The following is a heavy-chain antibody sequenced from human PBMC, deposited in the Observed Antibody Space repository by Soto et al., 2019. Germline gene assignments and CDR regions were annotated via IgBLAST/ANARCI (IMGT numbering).Heavy chain of an antibody. CDR3: ARDYVAVRPVHYYAVDV. Sequence: QVQLQESGPGLVEPSGTLSLTCAVSGASISSSNWWSWVRQSPGKGLEWIGEIFHSGDTSYNPSLKSCFITSVDQSKNQCSLRMNSVTASYTAVYFCARDYVAVRPVHYYAVDVWGQGTTVIVSS. CDR2: IFHSGDT. CDR1: GASISSSNW. V-gene: IGHV4-4*02. D-gene: IGHD6-6*01. J-gene: IGHJ6*02.